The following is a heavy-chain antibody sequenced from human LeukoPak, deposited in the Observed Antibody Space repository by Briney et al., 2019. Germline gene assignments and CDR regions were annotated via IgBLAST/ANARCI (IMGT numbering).Heavy chain of an antibody. Sequence: SQTLSLTCTVSGGSISSGNYYWSWIRQPPGKGLEYIGYIYYSGSTYYNPSLKSRITISVDTSKNQFSLKLSSVTAADTAVYYCARGAAYSSSPVDYWGQGTLVTVSS. J-gene: IGHJ4*02. V-gene: IGHV4-30-4*01. CDR2: IYYSGST. CDR3: ARGAAYSSSPVDY. CDR1: GGSISSGNYY. D-gene: IGHD6-6*01.